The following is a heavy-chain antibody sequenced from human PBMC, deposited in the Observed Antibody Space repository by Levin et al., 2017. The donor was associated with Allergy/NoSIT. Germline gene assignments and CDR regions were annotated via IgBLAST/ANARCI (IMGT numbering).Heavy chain of an antibody. V-gene: IGHV1-2*02. CDR2: INPKSGGT. CDR1: GYTFTDNH. J-gene: IGHJ4*02. Sequence: ASVKVSCKTSGYTFTDNHIHWVRQAPGQGLEWMGCINPKSGGTKYAQKFQGRVTMTGHTSISTAYMELSRLRSDDTAFYYCAREDENGYSYPPFDYWGQGTLVTVSS. D-gene: IGHD5-18*01. CDR3: AREDENGYSYPPFDY.